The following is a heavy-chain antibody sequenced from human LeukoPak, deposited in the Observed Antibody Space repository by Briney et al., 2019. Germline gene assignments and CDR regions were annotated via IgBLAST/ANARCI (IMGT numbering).Heavy chain of an antibody. V-gene: IGHV3-48*04. CDR3: ARALAYYDILTGYSYYYGMDV. CDR1: GFTLSSYS. J-gene: IGHJ6*02. D-gene: IGHD3-9*01. Sequence: GGSLRLSCAASGFTLSSYSMNWVRQAPGKGLEWVSYISSSSSTIYYADSVKCRFTISRDNAKNSLYLQMNSLRAEDTAVYYCARALAYYDILTGYSYYYGMDVWGQGTTVTVSS. CDR2: ISSSSSTI.